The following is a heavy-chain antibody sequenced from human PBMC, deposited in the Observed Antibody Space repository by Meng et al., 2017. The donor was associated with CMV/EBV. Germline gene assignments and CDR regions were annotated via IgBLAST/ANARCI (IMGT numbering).Heavy chain of an antibody. V-gene: IGHV1-2*02. CDR3: ARDSKYYYDSSGYYYVSWWFDP. CDR1: GGTFSSYA. D-gene: IGHD3-22*01. Sequence: ASVKVSCKASGGTFSSYAISWVRQAPGQGLEWMGWINPNSGGTNYAQKFQGRVTMTRDTSISTAYMELSRLRSDDTAVYYCARDSKYYYDSSGYYYVSWWFDPWGQGTLVTVSS. CDR2: INPNSGGT. J-gene: IGHJ5*02.